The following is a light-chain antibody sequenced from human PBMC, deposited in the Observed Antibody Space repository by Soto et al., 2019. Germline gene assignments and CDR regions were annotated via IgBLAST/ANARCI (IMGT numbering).Light chain of an antibody. CDR3: QQYNTYSWT. J-gene: IGKJ1*01. CDR2: KAS. Sequence: DIQMTQFPSTLSASVGDRVTIICRASQSISNRLAWFQQKSGEAPNLLIHKASSLESGVPSRFSGSGSGTEFTLTISSLQPDDFATYYCQQYNTYSWTFGQGTK. CDR1: QSISNR. V-gene: IGKV1-5*03.